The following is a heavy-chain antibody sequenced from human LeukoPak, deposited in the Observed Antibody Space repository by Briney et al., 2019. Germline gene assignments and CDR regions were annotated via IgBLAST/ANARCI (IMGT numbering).Heavy chain of an antibody. J-gene: IGHJ4*02. CDR2: ISSSSSTI. CDR1: GFTFSCYS. D-gene: IGHD1-26*01. Sequence: GGSLRLSCAASGFTFSCYSMNWVRQAPGKGLEWVSYISSSSSTIYYADSVKGRFTISRDNAKNSLYLQMNSLRAEDTAVYYCASFALGARVGATRGLDYWGQGTLVTVSS. V-gene: IGHV3-48*01. CDR3: ASFALGARVGATRGLDY.